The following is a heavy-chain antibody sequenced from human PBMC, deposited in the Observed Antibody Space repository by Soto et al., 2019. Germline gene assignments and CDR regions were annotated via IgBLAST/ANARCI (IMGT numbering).Heavy chain of an antibody. CDR2: INAGNGNT. V-gene: IGHV1-3*01. J-gene: IGHJ4*02. D-gene: IGHD1-26*01. CDR3: ARGASPLIDY. CDR1: GYTFTSYA. Sequence: QVQLVQSGAEVKKPGASVNVSCKASGYTFTSYAMHWVRQAPGQRLEWMGWINAGNGNTKYSQKFQGRVTIIRDTSASTAYMELSSLRSEYTAVYYCARGASPLIDYWGQGTLVTVSS.